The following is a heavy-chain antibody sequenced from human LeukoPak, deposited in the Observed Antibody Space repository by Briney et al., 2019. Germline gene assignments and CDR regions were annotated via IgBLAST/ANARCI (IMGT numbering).Heavy chain of an antibody. J-gene: IGHJ4*02. D-gene: IGHD1-26*01. CDR2: ISYDGNND. V-gene: IGHV3-30*03. CDR3: AREWEGFDY. CDR1: GFTFSNYG. Sequence: GGSLRLSCAASGFTFSNYGMHWVRQAPGKGLEWVALISYDGNNDFYTDSVKGRFTISRDNSKNTLFLQMNNLRPEDTAVYYCAREWEGFDYWGQGTLVAVSS.